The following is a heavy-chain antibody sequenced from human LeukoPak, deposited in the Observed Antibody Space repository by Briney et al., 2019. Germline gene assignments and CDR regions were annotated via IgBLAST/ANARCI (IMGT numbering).Heavy chain of an antibody. D-gene: IGHD2-15*01. J-gene: IGHJ4*02. Sequence: SETLSLTCTVSDGSISSYYWSWIRQPPGKGLEWIGYIDYRGTTNYNPSLKSRVTISVDPSKSQFSLRLSSVTAADTAVYYCARGWGYCSGGNCYFTYFDYWGQGALVTVSS. CDR1: DGSISSYY. V-gene: IGHV4-59*01. CDR3: ARGWGYCSGGNCYFTYFDY. CDR2: IDYRGTT.